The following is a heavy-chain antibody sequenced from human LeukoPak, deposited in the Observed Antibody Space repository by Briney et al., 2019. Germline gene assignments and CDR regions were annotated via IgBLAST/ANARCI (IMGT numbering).Heavy chain of an antibody. D-gene: IGHD5-18*01. CDR2: ISYDGSNK. Sequence: GGSLRLSCAASGFTFSSYGMHWVRQAPGKGLEWVAVISYDGSNKYYADSVKGRFTISGDNSKNTLYLQMNSLRAEDTAVYYCAKVEDTGPFDPWGQGTLVTVSS. CDR3: AKVEDTGPFDP. J-gene: IGHJ5*02. V-gene: IGHV3-30*18. CDR1: GFTFSSYG.